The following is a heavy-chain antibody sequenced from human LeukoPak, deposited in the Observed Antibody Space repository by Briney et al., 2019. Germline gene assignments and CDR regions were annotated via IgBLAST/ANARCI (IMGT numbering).Heavy chain of an antibody. CDR1: GYSFNIYA. CDR3: ARGNYYDSSGYWY. Sequence: ASVKVSCKASGYSFNIYAINWVRQAPGQGLEWMGWISAYNGNTNYTQKLQGRVTMTTDTSTSTAYMELRSLRSDDTAVYYCARGNYYDSSGYWYWGQGTLVTVSS. D-gene: IGHD3-22*01. V-gene: IGHV1-18*01. CDR2: ISAYNGNT. J-gene: IGHJ4*02.